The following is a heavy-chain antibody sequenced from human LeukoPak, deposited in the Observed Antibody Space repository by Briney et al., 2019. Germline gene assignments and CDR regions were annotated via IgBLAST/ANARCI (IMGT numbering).Heavy chain of an antibody. CDR2: INHSGST. D-gene: IGHD3-22*01. CDR3: ARGRRRRSMIVVVSPKYYFDY. V-gene: IGHV4-34*01. J-gene: IGHJ4*02. Sequence: PSETLSLTCAVYGGSFSGYYWSWIRQPPGKGLEWIGEINHSGSTNYNPSLKSRVTISVDTSKNQFSLKLSSVTAADTAVYYCARGRRRRSMIVVVSPKYYFDYRGQGTLVTVSS. CDR1: GGSFSGYY.